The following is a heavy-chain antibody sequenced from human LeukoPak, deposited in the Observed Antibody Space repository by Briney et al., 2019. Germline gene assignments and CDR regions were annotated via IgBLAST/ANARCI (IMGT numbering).Heavy chain of an antibody. Sequence: SETLSLTCTVSGGSISSYYWSWIRQPPGKGLEWIGYIYYSGSTNYNPSLKSRVTISVDTSKNQFSLKLSSVTAADTAVYYCARDRYCSSTSCWGGWCYYYGMDVWGQGTTVTVSS. D-gene: IGHD2-2*01. CDR1: GGSISSYY. CDR3: ARDRYCSSTSCWGGWCYYYGMDV. J-gene: IGHJ6*02. V-gene: IGHV4-59*01. CDR2: IYYSGST.